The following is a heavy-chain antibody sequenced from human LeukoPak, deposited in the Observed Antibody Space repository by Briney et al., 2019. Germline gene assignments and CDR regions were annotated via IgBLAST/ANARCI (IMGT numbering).Heavy chain of an antibody. CDR2: IIPIFGTA. V-gene: IGHV1-69*05. D-gene: IGHD3-22*01. J-gene: IGHJ4*02. CDR3: ARDPGDSSGYYSSRNYYFDS. CDR1: LGTLSSYV. Sequence: ASVKVSCKASLGTLSSYVISWVRQAPGQGLEWMGGIIPIFGTANYAQRFQGRVTITTDESTSTAYMELTSLRSEDTAVYYCARDPGDSSGYYSSRNYYFDSWGQGTLVTVSS.